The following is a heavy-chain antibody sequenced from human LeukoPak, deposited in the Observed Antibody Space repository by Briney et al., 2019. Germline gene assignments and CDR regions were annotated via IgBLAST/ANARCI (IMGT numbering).Heavy chain of an antibody. J-gene: IGHJ4*02. CDR2: IIPIFGTA. V-gene: IGHV1-69*13. CDR1: GGTFSSYA. D-gene: IGHD3-16*02. Sequence: VASVKVSCKASGGTFSSYAISWVRQAPGQGLEWMGGIIPIFGTANYAQKFQGRVTITADESTSTAYMELSSLRSEDTAVYYCARDHLDYVWGSYRPGYFDYWGQGTLVTVSS. CDR3: ARDHLDYVWGSYRPGYFDY.